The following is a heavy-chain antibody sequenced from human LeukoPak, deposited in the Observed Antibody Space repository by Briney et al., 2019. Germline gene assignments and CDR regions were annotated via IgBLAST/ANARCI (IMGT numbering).Heavy chain of an antibody. V-gene: IGHV1-2*02. Sequence: ASVKVSCKASGYTFTGYYMHWVRQAPGQGLEWMGWINPNSGGTNYAQKFRGRVTMTRDTSISTAYLQWSSLKASDTAMYYCARLDRGPAVAHFPEYYFDYWGQGTLVTVSS. CDR3: ARLDRGPAVAHFPEYYFDY. D-gene: IGHD6-19*01. CDR1: GYTFTGYY. CDR2: INPNSGGT. J-gene: IGHJ4*02.